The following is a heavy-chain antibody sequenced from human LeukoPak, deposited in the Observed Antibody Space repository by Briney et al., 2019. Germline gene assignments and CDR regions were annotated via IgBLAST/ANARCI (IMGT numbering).Heavy chain of an antibody. Sequence: GSLRLSCAASGFTFSSYAMSWVRQAPGKGLEWIGSIYHSGSTYYNPSLKSRVTISVDTSKNQFSLKLSSVTAADTAVYYCARERSSSWFDYWGQGTLVTVSS. CDR2: IYHSGST. J-gene: IGHJ5*01. CDR3: ARERSSSWFDY. CDR1: GFTFSSYA. V-gene: IGHV4-38-2*02. D-gene: IGHD6-13*01.